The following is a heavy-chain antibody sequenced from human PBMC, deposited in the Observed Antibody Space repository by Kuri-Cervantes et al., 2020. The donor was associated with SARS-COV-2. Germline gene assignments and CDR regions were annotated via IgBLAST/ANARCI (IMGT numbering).Heavy chain of an antibody. J-gene: IGHJ4*02. CDR2: IYYSGST. CDR3: ARAGTDSEGFDY. V-gene: IGHV4-61*05. D-gene: IGHD1-14*01. Sequence: GSLRLSCTVSGGSISSSSYYWGWIRQPPGKGLEWIGYIYYSGSTNYNPSLKSRVTISVDTSKNQFSLKLSSVTAADTAVYYCARAGTDSEGFDYWGQGTLVTVSS. CDR1: GGSISSSSYY.